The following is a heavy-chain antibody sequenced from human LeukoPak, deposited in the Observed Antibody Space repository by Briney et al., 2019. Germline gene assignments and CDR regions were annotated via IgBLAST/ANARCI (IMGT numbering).Heavy chain of an antibody. Sequence: GASVKVSCKASGYTFTSYYMHWVRQAPGQGLEWMGIINPSGGSTSYAQKFQGRVTMTRDTSTSTVYMELSSLRSEDTAVYYCARDRIVVVPAANQGYYYYGMDVWGQGTTVTVSS. J-gene: IGHJ6*02. D-gene: IGHD2-2*01. CDR1: GYTFTSYY. V-gene: IGHV1-46*01. CDR2: INPSGGST. CDR3: ARDRIVVVPAANQGYYYYGMDV.